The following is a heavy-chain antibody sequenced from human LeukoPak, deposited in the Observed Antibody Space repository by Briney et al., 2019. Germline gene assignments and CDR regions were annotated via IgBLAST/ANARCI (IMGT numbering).Heavy chain of an antibody. CDR1: GGSVSGYY. Sequence: SETLSLTCTVSGGSVSGYYWTWIRQPPGKGLEWIGYIYYSGNTNYNPSLKSRVTISLDTSENQFSLRLSSVTAADTAVYYCARTKWGYAFDIWGQGTTVTVSS. J-gene: IGHJ3*02. CDR2: IYYSGNT. CDR3: ARTKWGYAFDI. D-gene: IGHD7-27*01. V-gene: IGHV4-59*02.